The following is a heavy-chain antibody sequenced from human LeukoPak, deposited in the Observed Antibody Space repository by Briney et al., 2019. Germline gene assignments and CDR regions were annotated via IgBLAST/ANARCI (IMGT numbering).Heavy chain of an antibody. Sequence: SETLSLTCAVDGGSFTAYFWTWIRQAPGKGLEWSGESDHEGDATYASSLESRVTISIDTSKKHFSLKLTSVTAADTAVYYCARGRATTLLTHYCSSGTFPGFDYWGQGSLVSVSS. J-gene: IGHJ4*02. CDR3: ARGRATTLLTHYCSSGTFPGFDY. CDR2: SDHEGDA. V-gene: IGHV4-34*01. CDR1: GGSFTAYF. D-gene: IGHD3-10*01.